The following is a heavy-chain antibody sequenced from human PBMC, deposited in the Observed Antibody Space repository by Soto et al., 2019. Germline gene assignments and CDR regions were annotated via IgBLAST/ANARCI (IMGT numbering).Heavy chain of an antibody. J-gene: IGHJ4*02. Sequence: SETLSLTCTVSGGSISSGGYYWSWIRQHPGKGLEWIGYIYYSGSTYYNPSLKSRVTISVDTSKNQFSLKLGSVTAADTAVYYCARDDPRDGYIVYWGQGTLVTVSS. CDR3: ARDDPRDGYIVY. V-gene: IGHV4-31*03. CDR2: IYYSGST. D-gene: IGHD5-12*01. CDR1: GGSISSGGYY.